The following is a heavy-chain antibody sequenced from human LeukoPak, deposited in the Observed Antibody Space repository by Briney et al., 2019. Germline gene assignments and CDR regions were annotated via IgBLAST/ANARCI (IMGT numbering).Heavy chain of an antibody. V-gene: IGHV3-21*01. D-gene: IGHD2-2*01. CDR2: ISSSSSYI. J-gene: IGHJ4*02. Sequence: GGSLRLSCAASGFTFSSYSMNWVRQAPGKGLEWVSSISSSSSYIYYADSVKGRFTISRDNAKNSLYLQMNSLRAEDTAVYYCARTTFYCSSTSCFRSGYYDSSGPDYWGQGTLVTVSS. CDR1: GFTFSSYS. CDR3: ARTTFYCSSTSCFRSGYYDSSGPDY.